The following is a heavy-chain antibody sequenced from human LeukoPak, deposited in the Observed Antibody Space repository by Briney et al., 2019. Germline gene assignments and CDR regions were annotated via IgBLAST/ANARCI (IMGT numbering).Heavy chain of an antibody. CDR1: GYTLTELS. D-gene: IGHD3-10*01. CDR2: FDPEDGET. V-gene: IGHV1-24*01. CDR3: ATDLGPVWFGDYSTLFNP. Sequence: ASVKVSCKVSGYTLTELSMHWVRQAPGKGLEWMGGFDPEDGETIYAQKFQGRVTMTEDTSTDAAYMELSSLRSEDTAVYYCATDLGPVWFGDYSTLFNPWGQGTLVTVSS. J-gene: IGHJ5*02.